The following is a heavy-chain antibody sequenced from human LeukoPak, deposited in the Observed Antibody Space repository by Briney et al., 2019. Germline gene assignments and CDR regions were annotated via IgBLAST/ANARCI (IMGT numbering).Heavy chain of an antibody. CDR3: ARGSREAMVRGLITFDY. CDR1: GGSISSYS. D-gene: IGHD3-10*01. J-gene: IGHJ4*02. V-gene: IGHV4-59*01. Sequence: SETLSLTCTVSGGSISSYSWSWIRQPPRKGLEWIGYIYYSGSTNYNPSLKSRVTISVDTSKNQFSLKLSSVTAADTAVYYCARGSREAMVRGLITFDYWGQGTLVTVSS. CDR2: IYYSGST.